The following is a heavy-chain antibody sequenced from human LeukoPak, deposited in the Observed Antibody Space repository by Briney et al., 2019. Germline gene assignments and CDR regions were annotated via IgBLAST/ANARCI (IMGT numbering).Heavy chain of an antibody. CDR2: ISSTTPYI. CDR3: TRRGGGNSFYYMDV. J-gene: IGHJ6*03. Sequence: GGSLRLSCTTSGFTFVSHTMNWVRQAPGKGLEWVSSISSTTPYIYYADLVKGRFTISRDNAKNSVYLQMTSLRVEDTAVYYCTRRGGGNSFYYMDVWGKGTTVTVS. V-gene: IGHV3-21*01. D-gene: IGHD1-14*01. CDR1: GFTFVSHT.